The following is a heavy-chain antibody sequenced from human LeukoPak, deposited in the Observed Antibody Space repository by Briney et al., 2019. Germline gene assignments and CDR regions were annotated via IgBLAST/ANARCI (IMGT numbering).Heavy chain of an antibody. V-gene: IGHV3-48*02. CDR1: GFTFSSYS. D-gene: IGHD1-7*01. Sequence: QPGGSLRLSCAASGFTFSSYSMNWVRQAPGKGLEWVSYISSSSSTIYYADSVKGRFTISRDNAKNSLYLQMNSLRDEDTAVYYRATESSNWNYAESFVDYWGQGTLVTVSS. CDR3: ATESSNWNYAESFVDY. CDR2: ISSSSSTI. J-gene: IGHJ4*02.